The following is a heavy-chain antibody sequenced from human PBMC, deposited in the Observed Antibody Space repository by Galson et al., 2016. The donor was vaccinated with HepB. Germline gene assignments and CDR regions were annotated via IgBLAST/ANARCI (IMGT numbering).Heavy chain of an antibody. D-gene: IGHD1-1*01. CDR2: ISNDVSNK. J-gene: IGHJ6*04. CDR3: ARFIASPWNDYYYYGMDV. CDR1: GFIFRSYA. Sequence: SLRLSCADSGFIFRSYAMNGVRQAPGKGLEWLAVISNDVSNKYFADSVTGRFTISRDNSKNTLYLQMNSLGAEDTAVYYCARFIASPWNDYYYYGMDVWGKGTTVTVSS. V-gene: IGHV3-30-3*01.